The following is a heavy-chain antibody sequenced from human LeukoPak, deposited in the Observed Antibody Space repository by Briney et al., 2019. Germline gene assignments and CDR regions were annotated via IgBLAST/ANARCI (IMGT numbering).Heavy chain of an antibody. CDR3: SRARGDYRYFDY. CDR2: INMDGSIT. CDR1: GFTCSNYW. V-gene: IGHV3-74*01. Sequence: GGSLRLSCAVSGFTCSNYWMHWVRQSPGKGLVWVSRINMDGSITTYADSVKGRFTISRDNAKNTLYLQMNSLRAEDTAVYYCSRARGDYRYFDYWGQGTLVTVSS. D-gene: IGHD4-17*01. J-gene: IGHJ4*02.